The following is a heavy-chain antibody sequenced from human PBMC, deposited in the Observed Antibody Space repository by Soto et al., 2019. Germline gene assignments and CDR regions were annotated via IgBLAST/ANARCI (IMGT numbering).Heavy chain of an antibody. Sequence: QLQLQESGPGLVKPSETLSLTCTVSGGSISSSSYYWGWIRQPPGKGLEWIGSIYYSGSTYYNPSLKSRVTISVDTSKNQFSLKLSSVTAADTAVYYCAPNQKGAVGYFQHWGQGTLVIVSS. V-gene: IGHV4-39*01. J-gene: IGHJ1*01. CDR3: APNQKGAVGYFQH. CDR2: IYYSGST. D-gene: IGHD2-2*01. CDR1: GGSISSSSYY.